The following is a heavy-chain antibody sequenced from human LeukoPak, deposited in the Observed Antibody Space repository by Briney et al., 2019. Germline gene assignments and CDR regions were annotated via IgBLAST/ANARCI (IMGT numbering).Heavy chain of an antibody. CDR1: GFILSGYW. Sequence: GGSLRLSCAASGFILSGYWMSWVRQAPGKGPEWVANIKPDGSGEYYVDSVKGRFTISRDNARSSLYLQMDSLRADDTAVYYCARGRYNTGWYPDYFDYWGQGTLVAVSS. CDR3: ARGRYNTGWYPDYFDY. J-gene: IGHJ4*02. CDR2: IKPDGSGE. D-gene: IGHD6-19*01. V-gene: IGHV3-7*04.